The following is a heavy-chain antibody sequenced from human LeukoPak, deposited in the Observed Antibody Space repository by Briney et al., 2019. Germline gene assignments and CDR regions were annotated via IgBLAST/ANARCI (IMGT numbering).Heavy chain of an antibody. V-gene: IGHV1-2*02. CDR3: ARDLGPYSSSSGP. J-gene: IGHJ5*02. CDR1: GYTFTGYY. D-gene: IGHD6-6*01. Sequence: ASVKGSCKASGYTFTGYYMHWVRQAPGQGLEWMGWINPNSGGTNYAQKFQGRVTMTRDTSISTAYMELSRLRSDDTAVYYCARDLGPYSSSSGPWGQGTLVTVSS. CDR2: INPNSGGT.